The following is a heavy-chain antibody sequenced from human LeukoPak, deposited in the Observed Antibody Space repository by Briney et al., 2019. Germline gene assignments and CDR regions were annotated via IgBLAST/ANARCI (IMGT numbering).Heavy chain of an antibody. CDR2: INQDSSEK. Sequence: GGSLRLSCVASGITFRNYWMSWVRQAPGKGLEWVANINQDSSEKYYVDSVKGRFTISRDNAKNSLYLQLNTLRPEDTAVYYCARDRWVFDPWGQGTLVTVSS. J-gene: IGHJ5*02. CDR1: GITFRNYW. V-gene: IGHV3-7*01. CDR3: ARDRWVFDP. D-gene: IGHD3-16*01.